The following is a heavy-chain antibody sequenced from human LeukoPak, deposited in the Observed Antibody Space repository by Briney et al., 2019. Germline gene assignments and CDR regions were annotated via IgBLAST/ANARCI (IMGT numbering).Heavy chain of an antibody. CDR2: ISGSGGST. Sequence: PGGSLRLSCAASGFTFSSYAMNWVRQAPGKGLEWVSVISGSGGSTYDADSVKGRFTISRDNSKNTLYLQMNSLRAEDTAVYYCARDLPGSVPYYYGMDVWGQGTTVTVSS. CDR1: GFTFSSYA. V-gene: IGHV3-23*01. J-gene: IGHJ6*02. D-gene: IGHD3-10*01. CDR3: ARDLPGSVPYYYGMDV.